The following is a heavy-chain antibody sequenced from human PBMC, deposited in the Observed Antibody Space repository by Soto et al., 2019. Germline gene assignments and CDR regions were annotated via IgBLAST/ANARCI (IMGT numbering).Heavy chain of an antibody. CDR1: GGSISSGGYY. CDR3: ARGTLSALMESDAFDI. D-gene: IGHD3-3*01. V-gene: IGHV4-31*03. Sequence: QVQLQESGPGLVKPSQTLSLTCTVSGGSISSGGYYWSWIRQHPGKGLEWIVYIYYSGSTYYNPSLKSRVTISVDTSKNQFSLKLSSVTAADTAVYYCARGTLSALMESDAFDIWGQGTMVTVSS. CDR2: IYYSGST. J-gene: IGHJ3*02.